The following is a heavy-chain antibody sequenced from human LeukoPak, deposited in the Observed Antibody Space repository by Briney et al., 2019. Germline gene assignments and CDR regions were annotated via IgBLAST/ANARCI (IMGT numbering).Heavy chain of an antibody. D-gene: IGHD3-22*01. CDR1: GYTFTSYG. V-gene: IGHV1-18*01. CDR3: ARGTYYYDSSGFSDYYYGMDV. Sequence: ASVKVSCKASGYTFTSYGISWVRQAPGQGLEWMGWISAYNGNTNYAQKLQGRVTMTTDTSTSTAYVELRSLRSDDTAVYYCARGTYYYDSSGFSDYYYGMDVWGQGTTVTVSS. J-gene: IGHJ6*02. CDR2: ISAYNGNT.